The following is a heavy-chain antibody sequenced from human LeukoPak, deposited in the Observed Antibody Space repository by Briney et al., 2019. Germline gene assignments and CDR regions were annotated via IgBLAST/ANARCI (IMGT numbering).Heavy chain of an antibody. D-gene: IGHD6-6*01. V-gene: IGHV2-70*13. Sequence: ESGPTLVNPTQTLTLTCTFSGFSLSTSGVCVSWIRQPPGKALEWLALIDWDDEKFYRTSLKTRLTISKDTSKNQVVLTVTNMDPVDTATYYCARTGPVPVLYYFDYWGQGTLVTVSS. CDR2: IDWDDEK. CDR1: GFSLSTSGVC. CDR3: ARTGPVPVLYYFDY. J-gene: IGHJ4*02.